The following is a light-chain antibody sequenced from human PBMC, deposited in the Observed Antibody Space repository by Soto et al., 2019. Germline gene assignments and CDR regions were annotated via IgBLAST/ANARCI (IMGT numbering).Light chain of an antibody. Sequence: QSALTQPASVSGSPGQSITISCTGTSSDVGGYNYVSWYQQHPGKDPKLMIYDVSNRPSGVSNRFSGSKSGNTASLTSSGLQAEDEAEYYCSSYTSSSTPLYVFGTVTKVTVL. V-gene: IGLV2-14*01. CDR1: SSDVGGYNY. CDR3: SSYTSSSTPLYV. CDR2: DVS. J-gene: IGLJ1*01.